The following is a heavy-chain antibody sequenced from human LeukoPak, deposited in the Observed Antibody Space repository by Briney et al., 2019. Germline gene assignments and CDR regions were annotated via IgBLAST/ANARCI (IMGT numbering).Heavy chain of an antibody. CDR3: ARVKVATTIFDY. CDR2: ISSSSSYI. J-gene: IGHJ4*02. D-gene: IGHD5-12*01. Sequence: GGSLRLSCAASGFTFSSYSMNWVRQAPGKGLEWVSSISSSSSYIYYADSVKGRFTISRDNAKNSLYLQMNSLRAEDTAVYYCARVKVATTIFDYWDQGTLVTVSS. CDR1: GFTFSSYS. V-gene: IGHV3-21*01.